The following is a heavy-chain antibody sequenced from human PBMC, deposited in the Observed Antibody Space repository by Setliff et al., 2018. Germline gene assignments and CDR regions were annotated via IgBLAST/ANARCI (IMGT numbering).Heavy chain of an antibody. J-gene: IGHJ4*02. CDR2: ISGSGSTT. D-gene: IGHD3-10*01. V-gene: IGHV3-48*03. CDR1: GFTFSSFE. CDR3: AKEGDYYGSGSRVFDY. Sequence: PGGSLRLSCAASGFTFSSFEMNWVRQAPGKGLEWVSYISGSGSTTYYADSVRGRFTIYRDNAKSSLDLQMNSLRAEDTAVYYCAKEGDYYGSGSRVFDYWGQGTLVTVSS.